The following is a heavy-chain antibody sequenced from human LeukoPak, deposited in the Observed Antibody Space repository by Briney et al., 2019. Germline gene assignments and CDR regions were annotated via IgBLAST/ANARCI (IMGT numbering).Heavy chain of an antibody. CDR3: ARDLDCGGDCYSQNNWFDP. J-gene: IGHJ5*02. CDR1: GGTFSTYV. V-gene: IGHV1-69*05. D-gene: IGHD2-21*02. CDR2: IIPVFGTT. Sequence: SVKVSCKASGGTFSTYVITWARQAPGQGLEWMGGIIPVFGTTNYAQKFHGRVTITTDESMSTAYMELSSLRSEDTAVYYCARDLDCGGDCYSQNNWFDPWGQGTLVTVSS.